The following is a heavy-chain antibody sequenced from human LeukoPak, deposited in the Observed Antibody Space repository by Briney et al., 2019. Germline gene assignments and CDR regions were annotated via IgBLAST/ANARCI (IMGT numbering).Heavy chain of an antibody. CDR2: MSYDGSYK. J-gene: IGHJ4*02. CDR3: AKGALTPPFDY. Sequence: GRSLTLSCAASGFTFSSYAMHWVRQAPGKGLEWVVVMSYDGSYKYYADSVTGRFTISRDNSKKTLYLQMNSLRAEDTAVYFCAKGALTPPFDYWGQGTLVTVSS. CDR1: GFTFSSYA. V-gene: IGHV3-30-3*01. D-gene: IGHD2-15*01.